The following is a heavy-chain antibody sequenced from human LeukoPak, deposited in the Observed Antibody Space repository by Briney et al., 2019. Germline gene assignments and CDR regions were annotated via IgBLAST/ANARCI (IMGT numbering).Heavy chain of an antibody. J-gene: IGHJ4*02. D-gene: IGHD6-19*01. Sequence: ASVNVSFKASVYTFTVYYMHWVRQAPRQGLEWMGWINPNSGGTNYAQKFQGRVTMTRDTSISTAYMELSRLRSDDTAVYYCARTMVAGSNSGFDYWGQGTLVTVSS. CDR1: VYTFTVYY. CDR3: ARTMVAGSNSGFDY. CDR2: INPNSGGT. V-gene: IGHV1-2*02.